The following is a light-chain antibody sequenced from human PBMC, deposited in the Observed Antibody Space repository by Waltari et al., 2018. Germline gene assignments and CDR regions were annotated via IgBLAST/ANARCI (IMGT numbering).Light chain of an antibody. Sequence: EIVLTQSPGTLSLSPGERATLPCRASQSVSSTYLAWYQQKPGQAPRVPIYGASSRATGIPDRFRGSGSGTDFTLTISRLEPEDFAVYYCQQYGDSRWTFGQGTKVEIK. CDR1: QSVSSTY. CDR3: QQYGDSRWT. V-gene: IGKV3-20*01. CDR2: GAS. J-gene: IGKJ1*01.